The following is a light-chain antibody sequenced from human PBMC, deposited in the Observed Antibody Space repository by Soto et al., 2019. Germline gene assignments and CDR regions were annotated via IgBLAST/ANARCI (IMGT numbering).Light chain of an antibody. CDR1: QSVSSSY. CDR2: GAS. V-gene: IGKV3-20*01. J-gene: IGKJ1*01. CDR3: QLYGSSPLGT. Sequence: EIVLTQSPCTLSLSPGERATLSCRASQSVSSSYLAWYQQKPGQAPRLLIYGASSRATGIPDRFSGSGSGTDFTLTISRLEPEDFAVYYCQLYGSSPLGTFGQGTKVDIK.